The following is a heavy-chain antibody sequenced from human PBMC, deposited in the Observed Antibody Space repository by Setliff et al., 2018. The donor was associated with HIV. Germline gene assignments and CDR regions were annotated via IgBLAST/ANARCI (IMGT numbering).Heavy chain of an antibody. V-gene: IGHV4-61*09. CDR3: ASRAGGDF. D-gene: IGHD3-10*01. Sequence: SETLSLTCTVSGGSISSNNYFWGWIRQPAGKGLEWIGHIYPSGSTNYNPPLKSRLTISVETSKNQFSLNLSSVTAADTAGYYCASRAGGDFWGQGTMVTVSS. J-gene: IGHJ3*01. CDR2: IYPSGST. CDR1: GGSISSNNYF.